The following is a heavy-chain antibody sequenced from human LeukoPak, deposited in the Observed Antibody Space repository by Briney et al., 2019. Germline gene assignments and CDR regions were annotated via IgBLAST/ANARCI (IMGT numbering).Heavy chain of an antibody. CDR3: ARAAVVTTWGYYYYMDV. J-gene: IGHJ6*03. D-gene: IGHD2-21*02. V-gene: IGHV1-2*02. CDR2: INPNSGGT. Sequence: EASVKVSCKASGYTFTGYYMHWVRQAPGQGLEWMGWINPNSGGTNYAQKFQGRVTMTRDTSISTAYMELSRLRSEDTAVYYCARAAVVTTWGYYYYMDVWGKGTTVTISS. CDR1: GYTFTGYY.